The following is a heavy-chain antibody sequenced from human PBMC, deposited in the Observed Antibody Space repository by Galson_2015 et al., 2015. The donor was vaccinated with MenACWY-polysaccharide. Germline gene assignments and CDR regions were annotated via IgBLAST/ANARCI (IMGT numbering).Heavy chain of an antibody. Sequence: TLSLTCTVSGGSISSSSYYWGWIRQPPGKGLEWIGSIYYSGSTYYNPSLKSRVTISVDTSKNQFSLKLSSVTAADTAVYYCARRIAVAGNAFDIWGQGTMVAVSS. J-gene: IGHJ3*02. CDR2: IYYSGST. V-gene: IGHV4-39*01. D-gene: IGHD6-19*01. CDR3: ARRIAVAGNAFDI. CDR1: GGSISSSSYY.